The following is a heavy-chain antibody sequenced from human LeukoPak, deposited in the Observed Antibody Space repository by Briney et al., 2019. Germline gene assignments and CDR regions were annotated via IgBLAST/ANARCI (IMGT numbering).Heavy chain of an antibody. CDR1: GGTFSSYA. J-gene: IGHJ4*02. CDR2: IIPIFGTA. Sequence: PAASVKVSCKASGGTFSSYAISWVRQAPGQGLEWMGGIIPIFGTANYAQKFQGRVTMTRNTSISTAYMELSSLRSEDTAVYYCAIPTVTTFDYWGQGTLVTVSS. CDR3: AIPTVTTFDY. D-gene: IGHD4-17*01. V-gene: IGHV1-69*05.